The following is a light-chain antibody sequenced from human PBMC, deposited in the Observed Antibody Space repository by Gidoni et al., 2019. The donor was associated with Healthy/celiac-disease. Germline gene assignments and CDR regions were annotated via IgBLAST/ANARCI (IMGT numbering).Light chain of an antibody. Sequence: QSALTQPASVSGSPGQSITISCTGTSSDVGGYNYLSWYQQHPGKAPKLMIYEVSNRPSGVSNRFSGSKSGNTASLTISGLQAEDEADYYCSSYTSSSTPLDVFGTGTKVTVL. CDR3: SSYTSSSTPLDV. CDR1: SSDVGGYNY. V-gene: IGLV2-14*01. J-gene: IGLJ1*01. CDR2: EVS.